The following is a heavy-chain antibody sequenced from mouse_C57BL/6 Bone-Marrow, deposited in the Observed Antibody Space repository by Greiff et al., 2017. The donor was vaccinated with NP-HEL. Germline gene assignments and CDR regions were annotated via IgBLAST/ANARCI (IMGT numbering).Heavy chain of an antibody. V-gene: IGHV1-85*01. J-gene: IGHJ4*01. CDR3: AREGSMIIYAMDY. CDR2: IYPRDGST. D-gene: IGHD2-4*01. CDR1: GYTFTSYD. Sequence: QVQLKQSGPELVKPGASVKLSCKASGYTFTSYDINWVKQRPGQGLEWIGWIYPRDGSTKYNEKFKGKATLTVDTSSSTAYMELHSLTSEDSAVYFCAREGSMIIYAMDYWGQGTSVTVSS.